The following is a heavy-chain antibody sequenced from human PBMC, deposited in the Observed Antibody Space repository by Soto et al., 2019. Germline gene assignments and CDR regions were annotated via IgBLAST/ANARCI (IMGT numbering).Heavy chain of an antibody. Sequence: QVQLVESGGGVVQPGRSLRLSCAASGFTFSSYAMHWVRQAPGKGLEWVAVMSYDGSNKYYADSVKGRFTISRDNSKNTLYLQMNSLRAEDTAVYYCARDADCSGGSCYLSYFDYWGQGTLVTVSS. CDR3: ARDADCSGGSCYLSYFDY. CDR1: GFTFSSYA. J-gene: IGHJ4*02. V-gene: IGHV3-30-3*01. CDR2: MSYDGSNK. D-gene: IGHD2-15*01.